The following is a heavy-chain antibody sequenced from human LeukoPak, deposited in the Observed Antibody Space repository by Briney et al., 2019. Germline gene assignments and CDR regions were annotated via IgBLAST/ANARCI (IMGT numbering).Heavy chain of an antibody. D-gene: IGHD5-24*01. CDR1: GGTFSSYA. J-gene: IGHJ4*02. V-gene: IGHV1-69*05. Sequence: GASVKVSCKASGGTFSSYAISWVRQAPGQGLEWMGRIIPIFGTANYAQKFQGRVTITTDESTSTAYMELSSLRSEDTAVYYCARDSEEMATPFDYWGQGTLVTVSS. CDR2: IIPIFGTA. CDR3: ARDSEEMATPFDY.